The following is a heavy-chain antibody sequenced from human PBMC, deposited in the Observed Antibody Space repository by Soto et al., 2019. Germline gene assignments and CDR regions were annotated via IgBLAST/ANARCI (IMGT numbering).Heavy chain of an antibody. D-gene: IGHD3-10*01. CDR2: IYWDDDK. V-gene: IGHV2-5*02. J-gene: IGHJ6*02. Sequence: QITLKESGPTLVKPTQTLTLTCTFSGFSLSTSGVGVAWIRQPPGKALEWLALIYWDDDKRYSPSLKSRLTITKDTSKNQVVLIMMNMDAVDTATYYCAHLSRGVRGFYYYYYGMDVWGQGTTVTVSS. CDR1: GFSLSTSGVG. CDR3: AHLSRGVRGFYYYYYGMDV.